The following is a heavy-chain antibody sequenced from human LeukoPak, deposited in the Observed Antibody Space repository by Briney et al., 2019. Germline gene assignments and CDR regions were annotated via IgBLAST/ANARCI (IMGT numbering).Heavy chain of an antibody. CDR2: IKQDGSEK. J-gene: IGHJ6*03. CDR3: ASTRGYYYYYMDV. D-gene: IGHD2-2*01. V-gene: IGHV3-7*01. Sequence: GGSLRLSCAASGLTFSSYWMSWVRQAPGKGLEWVANIKQDGSEKYYVDSVKGRFTISRDNAKNSLYLQMDSLRAEDTAVYYCASTRGYYYYYMDVWGKGTTVTVSS. CDR1: GLTFSSYW.